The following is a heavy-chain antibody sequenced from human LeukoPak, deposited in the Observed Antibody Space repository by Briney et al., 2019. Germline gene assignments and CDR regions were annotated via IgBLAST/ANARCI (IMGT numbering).Heavy chain of an antibody. CDR2: IKQDGSEK. D-gene: IGHD3-3*01. CDR1: GFTFSSYW. CDR3: AREDDFGSGPFYYYYGMDV. V-gene: IGHV3-7*01. J-gene: IGHJ6*02. Sequence: GGSLRLSCAASGFTFSSYWMSWVRQAPGKGLEWVANIKQDGSEKYYVDSVKGRFTISRDNAKNSLYLQMNSLRAEDTAVYYCAREDDFGSGPFYYYYGMDVWGQGTTVTVSS.